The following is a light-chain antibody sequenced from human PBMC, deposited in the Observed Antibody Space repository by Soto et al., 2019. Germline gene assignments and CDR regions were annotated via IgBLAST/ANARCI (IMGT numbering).Light chain of an antibody. Sequence: QSVLTQPRSVSGSPGQSVTLSCTGTSNDVGGYNYVSWYQQYPGKAPTLMIYDVGKRPSGVPDRFSGSKSGNTASLIISGLQAEDEADYYCCSYAVSYSLVFGGGTKLTVL. J-gene: IGLJ2*01. CDR2: DVG. CDR3: CSYAVSYSLV. V-gene: IGLV2-11*01. CDR1: SNDVGGYNY.